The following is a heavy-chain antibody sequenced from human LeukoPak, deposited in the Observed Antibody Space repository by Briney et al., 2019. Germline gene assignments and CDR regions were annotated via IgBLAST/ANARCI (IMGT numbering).Heavy chain of an antibody. CDR2: IVVGSGNT. D-gene: IGHD4-11*01. CDR1: GFTFTSSA. CDR3: AAVLYSDYVNPLFDY. V-gene: IGHV1-58*02. Sequence: SVKVSCKASGFTFTSSAMQWVRQARGQRLEWIGWIVVGSGNTNYAQKFQERVTITRDMSTSTAYMELSSLRSEDTAVYYCAAVLYSDYVNPLFDYWGQGTLVTVSS. J-gene: IGHJ4*02.